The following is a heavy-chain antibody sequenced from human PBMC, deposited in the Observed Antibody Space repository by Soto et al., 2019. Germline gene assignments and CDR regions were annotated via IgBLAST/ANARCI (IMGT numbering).Heavy chain of an antibody. CDR3: ARGDSGGYCYAMDV. V-gene: IGHV1-69*01. Sequence: QVQLVQSGAEVQKPGSSVRVSCQASGGTFTTYAFNWVRQAPGQGLVWMGGIIPMYNKPNYAPNFLGRVMITADPSTGTAYLELTTRRSADTAVYFCARGDSGGYCYAMDVWGQGTTVTVSS. CDR2: IIPMYNKP. D-gene: IGHD6-19*01. J-gene: IGHJ6*02. CDR1: GGTFTTYA.